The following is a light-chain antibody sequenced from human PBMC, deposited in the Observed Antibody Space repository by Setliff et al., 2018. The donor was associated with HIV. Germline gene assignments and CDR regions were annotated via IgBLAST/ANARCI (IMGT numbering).Light chain of an antibody. CDR2: DVN. V-gene: IGLV2-11*01. CDR3: CSYADSYTSLYV. CDR1: SSDVGAYNF. J-gene: IGLJ1*01. Sequence: TQPRSVSGSPRQSVTISCTGTSSDVGAYNFVSWYQQHPGKAPKLMIYDVNKRPSGVPDRFSGSKSGNTASLTISGLQAEDEADYYCCSYADSYTSLYVFGTGTKVTVL.